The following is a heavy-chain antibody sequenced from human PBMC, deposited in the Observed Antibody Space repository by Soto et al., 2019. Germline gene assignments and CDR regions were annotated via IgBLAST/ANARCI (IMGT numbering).Heavy chain of an antibody. Sequence: GASVKVSCKASGYTFTSYYMHWVRQAPGQGLEWMGIINPSGGSTSYAQKFKGRVTMTRDTSTSTVHMELRSLRSEDTSLYYCAIVSPCYSRYGYVVNNCFDPWRQRTLVTVSS. CDR1: GYTFTSYY. CDR2: INPSGGST. CDR3: AIVSPCYSRYGYVVNNCFDP. D-gene: IGHD5-18*01. J-gene: IGHJ5*02. V-gene: IGHV1-46*03.